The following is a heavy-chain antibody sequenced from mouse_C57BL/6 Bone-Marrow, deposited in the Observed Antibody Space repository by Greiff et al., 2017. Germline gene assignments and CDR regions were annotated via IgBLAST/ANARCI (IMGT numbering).Heavy chain of an antibody. CDR1: GFTFSDYY. D-gene: IGHD1-1*01. V-gene: IGHV5-16*01. CDR3: AREGYYYGIDY. Sequence: EVKLVESEGGLVQPGSSMKLSCTASGFTFSDYYMAWVRQVPEKGLEWVANINYDGSSTYYLDSLKSHFIISRDNAKNILYLQMSSLKSEDTATYYCAREGYYYGIDYWGQGTTLTVSS. CDR2: INYDGSST. J-gene: IGHJ2*01.